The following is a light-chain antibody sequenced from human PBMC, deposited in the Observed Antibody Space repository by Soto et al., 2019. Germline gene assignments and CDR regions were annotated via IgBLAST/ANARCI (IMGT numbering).Light chain of an antibody. V-gene: IGLV2-14*03. CDR1: SSDVGAYNF. CDR3: NSYTSSSTHV. J-gene: IGLJ1*01. CDR2: DVS. Sequence: QSALTQPASVSGSPGQSITISCTGTSSDVGAYNFVSWYQQHPGKLPKLMIFDVSRRPSGVSDRFSGSKSGNTASLTISGLKAEDEGDYYCNSYTSSSTHVFGSGTKVTV.